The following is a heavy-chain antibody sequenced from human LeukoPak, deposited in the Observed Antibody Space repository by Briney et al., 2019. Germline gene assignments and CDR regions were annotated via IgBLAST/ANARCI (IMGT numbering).Heavy chain of an antibody. CDR1: GFTFSSYW. CDR2: IRKDGSVK. J-gene: IGHJ3*02. D-gene: IGHD2-21*01. Sequence: GGSLRLSCAASGFTFSSYWMTWVRQAPGKGLEWVANIRKDGSVKSYVDSVKGRFTISRDNAKNSLFLQMNNLGAEDTALYYCATDWSPQIAGIHYDAFDIWGQGTMVTVSS. CDR3: ATDWSPQIAGIHYDAFDI. V-gene: IGHV3-7*01.